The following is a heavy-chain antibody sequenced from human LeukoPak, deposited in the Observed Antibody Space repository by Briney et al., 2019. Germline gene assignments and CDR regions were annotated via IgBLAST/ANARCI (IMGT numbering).Heavy chain of an antibody. CDR2: ISSSGTIE. Sequence: GGSLRLSCVASGFTLSGHRMTWVRQTPGKGLEWVSYISSSGTIEFYADSVKGRFAISRENGKNALYLQMNSLRAEDTAVYYCARDSGRYCTIDSCYTDFDYWGRGTLVSVSS. V-gene: IGHV3-48*04. CDR3: ARDSGRYCTIDSCYTDFDY. J-gene: IGHJ4*01. D-gene: IGHD2-2*02. CDR1: GFTLSGHR.